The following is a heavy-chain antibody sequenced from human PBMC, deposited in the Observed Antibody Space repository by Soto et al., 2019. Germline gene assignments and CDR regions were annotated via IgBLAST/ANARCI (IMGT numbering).Heavy chain of an antibody. CDR2: ISYDGSNK. J-gene: IGHJ6*02. Sequence: QVQLVESGGGVVQPGRSLRLSCAASGFTFSSDAMHWVRQAPGKGLEWVAVISYDGSNKYYADSVKGRFTISRDNSKNTLYLQMNSLRAEDTAVYYCARDIYEGGSYSRSKYYYGMDVWGQGTTVTVSS. D-gene: IGHD1-26*01. CDR1: GFTFSSDA. V-gene: IGHV3-30-3*01. CDR3: ARDIYEGGSYSRSKYYYGMDV.